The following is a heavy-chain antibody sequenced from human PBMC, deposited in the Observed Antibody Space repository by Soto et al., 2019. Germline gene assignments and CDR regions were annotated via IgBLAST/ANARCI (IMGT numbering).Heavy chain of an antibody. CDR3: ARTLYGDNVDY. CDR2: IIPILGIA. V-gene: IGHV1-69*02. Sequence: SVKVSCKASGGTFSSYTISWVRQAPGQGLEWMGRIIPILGIANYAQKLQGRVTMTTDTSTSTAYMELRSLRSDDTAVYYCARTLYGDNVDYWGQGTLVTVSS. J-gene: IGHJ4*02. CDR1: GGTFSSYT. D-gene: IGHD4-17*01.